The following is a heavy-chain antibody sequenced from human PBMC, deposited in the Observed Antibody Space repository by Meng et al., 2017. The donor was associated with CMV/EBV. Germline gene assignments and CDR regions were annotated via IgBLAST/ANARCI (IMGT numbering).Heavy chain of an antibody. CDR2: IYTGGST. D-gene: IGHD2-21*01. V-gene: IGHV4-4*07. CDR1: GGFSSCYH. J-gene: IGHJ4*02. CDR3: ARGSYYRYVIDY. Sequence: QVQLQESGPVLVNPSDIPSLTCTVSGGFSSCYHWSWIQHPAGKGLEWIGGIYTGGSTNYNPSLKSRVTMSGDTSKNQFSLKLSSVTAEDTAVYYCARGSYYRYVIDYWGQGTLVTVSS.